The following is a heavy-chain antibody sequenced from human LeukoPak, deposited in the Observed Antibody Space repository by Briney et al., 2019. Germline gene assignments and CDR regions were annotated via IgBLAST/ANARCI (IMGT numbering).Heavy chain of an antibody. V-gene: IGHV3-66*01. Sequence: GGSLRLSCAASGFPVRSNYMTWVRQAPGKGLEWVSVIYSGGSTYYADSVKGRFTISRDNSKNTLYLQMNSLRAEDTAVYYCARDLVATIVRHYYYGMDVWGQGTTVTVSS. D-gene: IGHD5-12*01. CDR1: GFPVRSNY. CDR2: IYSGGST. J-gene: IGHJ6*02. CDR3: ARDLVATIVRHYYYGMDV.